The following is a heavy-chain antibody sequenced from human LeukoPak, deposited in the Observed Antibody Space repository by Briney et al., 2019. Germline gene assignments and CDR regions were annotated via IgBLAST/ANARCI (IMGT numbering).Heavy chain of an antibody. Sequence: GGSLRLSCAASGFTFNNYGMNWVRQAPGKGLEWVSGISGGGGSTYYADSVKGRFTISRDNSKNTLYLQMNSLRAEDTAVYYCVYSGDYEKGYWGQGTLVTVSS. CDR3: VYSGDYEKGY. CDR1: GFTFNNYG. V-gene: IGHV3-23*01. J-gene: IGHJ4*02. CDR2: ISGGGGST. D-gene: IGHD4-17*01.